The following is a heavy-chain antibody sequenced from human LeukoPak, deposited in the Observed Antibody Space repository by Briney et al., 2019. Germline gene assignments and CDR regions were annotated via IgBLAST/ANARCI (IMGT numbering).Heavy chain of an antibody. J-gene: IGHJ4*02. D-gene: IGHD6-19*01. CDR2: ISAYNGNT. V-gene: IGHV1-18*01. CDR3: ARDAVAGGEYYFDY. CDR1: GYTFTSCG. Sequence: ASVKLSCKASGYTFTSCGISWVRHAPGQGLERMGWISAYNGNTNYAQKLQGRVTMTTDTSTSTVYMELRSLRSDDTAVYYCARDAVAGGEYYFDYWGQGTLVTVSS.